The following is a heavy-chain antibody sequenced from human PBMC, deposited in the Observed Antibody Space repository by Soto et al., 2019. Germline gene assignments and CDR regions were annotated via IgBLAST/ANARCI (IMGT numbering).Heavy chain of an antibody. J-gene: IGHJ4*02. V-gene: IGHV1-69*13. CDR3: ARDLSSSSGYFDY. Sequence: RASVKVSCKASGGTFSSYAISWVRQAPGQGLEWMGGIIPIFGTANYAQKFQGRVTITADESTSTAYMELSSLRSEDTAVYYCARDLSSSSGYFDYWGQGTLVTVSS. CDR1: GGTFSSYA. CDR2: IIPIFGTA. D-gene: IGHD6-6*01.